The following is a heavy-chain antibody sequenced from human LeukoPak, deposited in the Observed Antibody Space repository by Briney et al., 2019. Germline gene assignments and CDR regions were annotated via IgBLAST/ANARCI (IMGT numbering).Heavy chain of an antibody. D-gene: IGHD1-26*01. CDR2: ISDDGGRT. V-gene: IGHV3-23*01. Sequence: GGSLRLSCVASGFTFSDYVMGWVRQAPGKGLEWVSGISDDGGRTKYADSVKGRFTISRDNAKNSLYLQMNSLRAEDTAVYYCATTTLTGRWEWGQGTLVTVSS. J-gene: IGHJ4*02. CDR3: ATTTLTGRWE. CDR1: GFTFSDYV.